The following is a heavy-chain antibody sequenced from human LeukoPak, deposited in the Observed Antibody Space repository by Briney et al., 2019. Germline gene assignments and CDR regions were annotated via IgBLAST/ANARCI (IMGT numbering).Heavy chain of an antibody. CDR3: ARGAMTSPFDY. V-gene: IGHV4-30-2*01. CDR1: GGSNSSGGYS. J-gene: IGHJ4*02. CDR2: IYHSGST. D-gene: IGHD2-2*01. Sequence: SQTLSLTCAVSGGSNSSGGYSWSWIRQPPGKGLEWIGYIYHSGSTYYNPSLKSRVTISVDRSKNQFSLKLSSVTAADTAVYYCARGAMTSPFDYWGQGTLVTVSS.